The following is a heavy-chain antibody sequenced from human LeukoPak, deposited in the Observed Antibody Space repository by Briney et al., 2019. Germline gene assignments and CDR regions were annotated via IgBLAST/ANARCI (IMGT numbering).Heavy chain of an antibody. J-gene: IGHJ4*02. V-gene: IGHV3-30-3*01. D-gene: IGHD3-10*01. CDR2: ITYDGSNK. CDR3: ARIGGRFGELLGHFDY. CDR1: GITFRSNA. Sequence: PGGSLRLSCAASGITFRSNAMHWVRQAPGKGLEWVAVITYDGSNKYYADSVKGRFTISRDNSKNTLYLQMNSLRAEDTAVYYCARIGGRFGELLGHFDYWGQGTLVTVSS.